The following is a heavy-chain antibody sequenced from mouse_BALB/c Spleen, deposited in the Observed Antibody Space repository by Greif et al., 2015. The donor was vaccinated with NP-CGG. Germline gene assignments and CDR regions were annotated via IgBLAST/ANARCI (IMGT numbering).Heavy chain of an antibody. CDR1: GFTFSSYT. CDR2: ISSGGSYT. V-gene: IGHV5-6-4*01. Sequence: EVQLVESGGGLVKPGGSLKLSCAASGFTFSSYTMSWARQTPEKRLEWVATISSGGSYTYYPDSVRGRFTISRDNAKNTLYLQMSSLKSEDTAMYYCTREGGDYFDYWGQGTTLTVSS. CDR3: TREGGDYFDY. J-gene: IGHJ2*01.